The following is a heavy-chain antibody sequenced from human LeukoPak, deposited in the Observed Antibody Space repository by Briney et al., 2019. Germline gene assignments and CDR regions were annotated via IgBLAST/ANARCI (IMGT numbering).Heavy chain of an antibody. CDR3: ARRPRYYYDSSGYYLPGYYGMDV. CDR2: INHSGST. J-gene: IGHJ6*02. CDR1: GGSVSSSHY. V-gene: IGHV4-38-2*02. D-gene: IGHD3-22*01. Sequence: SETLSLTCTVSGGSVSSSHYWGWIRQPPGKGLEWIGEINHSGSTNYNASLKSRVTMSVDTSKNQFSLKLSSVTAADTAVYYCARRPRYYYDSSGYYLPGYYGMDVWGQGTTVTVSS.